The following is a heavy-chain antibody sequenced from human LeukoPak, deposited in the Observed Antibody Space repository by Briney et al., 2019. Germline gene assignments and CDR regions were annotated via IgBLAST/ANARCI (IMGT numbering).Heavy chain of an antibody. Sequence: GGSLRLSCAASGFSVSSKYMSWVRQAPGKGLEWVSVIYSGDTTYHADSVKGRFTISRDSSKNTLYLQMNSLRVEDTAVYYCARVDYSNWFDPWGQGTLVTVSS. CDR1: GFSVSSKY. CDR2: IYSGDTT. D-gene: IGHD5-12*01. J-gene: IGHJ5*02. CDR3: ARVDYSNWFDP. V-gene: IGHV3-53*01.